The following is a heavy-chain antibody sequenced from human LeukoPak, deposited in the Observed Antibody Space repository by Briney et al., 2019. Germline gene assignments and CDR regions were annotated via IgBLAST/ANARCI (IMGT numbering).Heavy chain of an antibody. J-gene: IGHJ4*02. D-gene: IGHD3-22*01. V-gene: IGHV3-21*01. Sequence: GGSLRLSCAASGFTFSSYSMNWVRQAPGKGLEWVSSISSSSSYIYYADSVKGRFTISRDNAKNSLYLQMNSLRAEDTAVYYXXXXXYRIVVVPHYFDYWGQGTLVTVSS. CDR3: XXXXYRIVVVPHYFDY. CDR1: GFTFSSYS. CDR2: ISSSSSYI.